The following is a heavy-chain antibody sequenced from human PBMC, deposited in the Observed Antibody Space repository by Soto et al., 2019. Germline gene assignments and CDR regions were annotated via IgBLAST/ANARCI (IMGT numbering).Heavy chain of an antibody. Sequence: GESLKISCKGSGYSFAGYWITWVRQKPGKGLELMGRIDPSDSQTYYSPSFRGHVTISVTKSITTVFLQWSSLRASDTAMYYCARXIYDSDTGPNFQYYFDSWGQGTPVTVSS. CDR3: ARXIYDSDTGPNFQYYFDS. D-gene: IGHD3-22*01. V-gene: IGHV5-10-1*01. J-gene: IGHJ4*02. CDR2: IDPSDSQT. CDR1: GYSFAGYW.